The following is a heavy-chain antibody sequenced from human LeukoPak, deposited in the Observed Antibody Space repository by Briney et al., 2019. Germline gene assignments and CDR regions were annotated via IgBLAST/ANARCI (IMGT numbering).Heavy chain of an antibody. CDR1: GYTLIDYY. CDR2: INVKSGAT. V-gene: IGHV1-2*06. Sequence: ASVKVSCKASGYTLIDYYFNWVRQAPGQGPEWMGRINVKSGATDYAQKFQGRVTVTRDTSISTAYMELSSLRSDDTAVYYCARVGRESSTGWLDYWGQGTLVTVSS. J-gene: IGHJ4*02. CDR3: ARVGRESSTGWLDY. D-gene: IGHD6-19*01.